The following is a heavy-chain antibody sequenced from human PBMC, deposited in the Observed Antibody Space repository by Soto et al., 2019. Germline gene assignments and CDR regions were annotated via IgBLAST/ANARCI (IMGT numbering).Heavy chain of an antibody. CDR1: GYTFTTYG. CDR2: INGGDGST. CDR3: SRELTHSGGWYRHHGFDT. D-gene: IGHD6-19*01. Sequence: QVQLVQSGAEVKLPGASVKVSCTASGYTFTTYGIHWVRQAPGQRPEWMGWINGGDGSTKYSEKFQGRVTITGDTSANTVYMEVTSLRSEDTAVYYCSRELTHSGGWYRHHGFDTWGQGTVVAVSS. J-gene: IGHJ3*02. V-gene: IGHV1-3*01.